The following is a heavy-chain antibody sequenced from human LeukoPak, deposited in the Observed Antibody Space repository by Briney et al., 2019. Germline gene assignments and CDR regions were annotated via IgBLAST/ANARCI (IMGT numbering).Heavy chain of an antibody. CDR2: MDYTGTT. J-gene: IGHJ4*02. CDR3: ARQGYDILTGYPNYFDY. V-gene: IGHV4-59*08. CDR1: GGSISSDY. D-gene: IGHD3-9*01. Sequence: PSETLSLTCTVSGGSISSDYWTWIRQSPGKGLEWIGYMDYTGTTKYNPALKSRISISVDTSKSQFSLRLSSVTAADTAVYYCARQGYDILTGYPNYFDYWGQGTLVTVSS.